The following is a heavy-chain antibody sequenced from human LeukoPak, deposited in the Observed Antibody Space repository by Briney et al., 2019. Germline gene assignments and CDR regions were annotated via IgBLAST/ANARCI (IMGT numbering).Heavy chain of an antibody. V-gene: IGHV3-15*01. CDR2: IKSKTDGGTT. J-gene: IGHJ4*02. D-gene: IGHD3-22*01. CDR3: TTALSYYYDTSGYYSFDY. Sequence: GGSLRLSCAASGFTFSNAWMTWVRQAPGKGLEWVGRIKSKTDGGTTDYAAPVKGRFIISRNDSKNTLYLQMNSLKTEDTAVYYCTTALSYYYDTSGYYSFDYWGQGTLVTVSS. CDR1: GFTFSNAW.